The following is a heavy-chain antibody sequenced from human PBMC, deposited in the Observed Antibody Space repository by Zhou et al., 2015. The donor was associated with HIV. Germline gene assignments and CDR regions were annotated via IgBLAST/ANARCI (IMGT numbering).Heavy chain of an antibody. V-gene: IGHV1-69*01. CDR3: ARARITFGGVIAPNDY. J-gene: IGHJ4*02. CDR1: GGSFRTYG. D-gene: IGHD3-16*02. CDR2: IIPVFGTP. Sequence: QVQLVQSGPEVKKPGSSLRVSCKPSGGSFRTYGIHWVRQAPGQGLEWMGGIIPVFGTPNYAQKFKGRVTIIADESTTYMELSSLRSEDTAVYYCARARITFGGVIAPNDYWGQGTLVTVSS.